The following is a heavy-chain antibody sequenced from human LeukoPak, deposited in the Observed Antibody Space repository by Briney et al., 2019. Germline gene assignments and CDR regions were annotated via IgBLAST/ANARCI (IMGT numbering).Heavy chain of an antibody. CDR2: IYYSGST. J-gene: IGHJ5*02. CDR1: GGSISSYY. D-gene: IGHD6-13*01. V-gene: IGHV4-59*01. CDR3: AVAAAGTLFDP. Sequence: PSETLSLTCTVSGGSISSYYWSWIRQPPGKGLEWIGYIYYSGSTNYNPSLKSRVTISVDTSKNQFSLKLSSVTAADTAVYCCAVAAAGTLFDPWGQGTLVTVSS.